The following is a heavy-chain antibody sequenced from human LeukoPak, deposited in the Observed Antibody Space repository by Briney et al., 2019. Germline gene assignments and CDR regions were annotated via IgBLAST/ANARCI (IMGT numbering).Heavy chain of an antibody. CDR1: GGSFSGYY. J-gene: IGHJ4*02. CDR2: INHSGST. CDR3: AYGGDY. V-gene: IGHV4-34*01. D-gene: IGHD4-17*01. Sequence: SETLSLTCAVYGGSFSGYYWSWIRQPPGKGLEWIGEINHSGSTNYNPSLKSRVTISVDTSKNQFSLKLSSVTAADTAVYHCAYGGDYWGQGTLVTVSS.